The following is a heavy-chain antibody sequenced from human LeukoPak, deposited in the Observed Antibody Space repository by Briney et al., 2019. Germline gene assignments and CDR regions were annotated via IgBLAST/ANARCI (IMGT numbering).Heavy chain of an antibody. V-gene: IGHV3-49*04. CDR2: MRSKSYGGPP. CDR3: TRAPDYDFWLDS. D-gene: IGHD3-3*01. CDR1: GFTFGDSG. Sequence: PGRSLRLPCTVSGFTFGDSGLNWVRQAPRYRLAWLGFMRSKSYGGPPQYAASVRGRFTISRDDSKSIAYLQMNSLEIEDTALYYCTRAPDYDFWLDSWGQGTLVTVSS. J-gene: IGHJ4*02.